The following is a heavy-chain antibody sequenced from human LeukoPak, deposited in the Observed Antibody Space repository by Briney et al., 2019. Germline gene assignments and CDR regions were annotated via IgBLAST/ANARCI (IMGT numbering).Heavy chain of an antibody. J-gene: IGHJ6*03. CDR2: ISSTNGYI. Sequence: PGGSLRLSCAASGFTFSSYSMNWVRQAPGKGLEWASYISSTNGYIYYADSVKGRFTISRDNAKNSLFLQMNSLRAEDTAVYYCARVLRYCSGGNCYSGGLGYMDVWGKGTTVTISS. V-gene: IGHV3-21*04. D-gene: IGHD2-15*01. CDR3: ARVLRYCSGGNCYSGGLGYMDV. CDR1: GFTFSSYS.